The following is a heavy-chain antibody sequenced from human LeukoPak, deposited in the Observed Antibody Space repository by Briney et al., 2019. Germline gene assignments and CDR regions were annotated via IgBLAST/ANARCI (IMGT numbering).Heavy chain of an antibody. D-gene: IGHD2-15*01. CDR3: ASGSGGSCYSGCFDY. J-gene: IGHJ4*01. CDR2: IYSGGST. V-gene: IGHV3-66*01. Sequence: GGSLRLSCAASGFTVSSNYMSWVRQAPGKGLEWVSVIYSGGSTYYADSVKGRFTISRDNSKNTLYLQMNSLRAEDTAVYYCASGSGGSCYSGCFDYWGQGTLVTVSS. CDR1: GFTVSSNY.